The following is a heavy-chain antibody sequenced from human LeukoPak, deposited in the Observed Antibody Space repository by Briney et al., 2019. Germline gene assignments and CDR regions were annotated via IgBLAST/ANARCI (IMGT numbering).Heavy chain of an antibody. CDR3: ASGSSAARHDYYGSGSYYNLGY. D-gene: IGHD3-10*01. CDR1: GYTFTGYY. Sequence: ASVKVSCKASGYTFTGYYMHGVRQAPGQGLEWMGWINPNSGGTNYAQKFQGRVTMTRDTSISTAYMELSRLRSDDTAVYYCASGSSAARHDYYGSGSYYNLGYWGQGTLVTVSS. J-gene: IGHJ4*02. V-gene: IGHV1-2*02. CDR2: INPNSGGT.